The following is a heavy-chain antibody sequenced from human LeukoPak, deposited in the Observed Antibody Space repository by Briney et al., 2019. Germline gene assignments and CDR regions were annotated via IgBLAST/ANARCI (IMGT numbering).Heavy chain of an antibody. Sequence: SETLSLTCTVSGGSISSSSYYWGWIRQPPGKGLEWIGEINHSGSTNYNPSLKSRVTISVDTSKNQFSLKLSSVTAADTAVYYCARGDTYPIWGQGTMVTVSS. CDR1: GGSISSSSYY. CDR2: INHSGST. J-gene: IGHJ3*02. V-gene: IGHV4-39*07. CDR3: ARGDTYPI. D-gene: IGHD2/OR15-2a*01.